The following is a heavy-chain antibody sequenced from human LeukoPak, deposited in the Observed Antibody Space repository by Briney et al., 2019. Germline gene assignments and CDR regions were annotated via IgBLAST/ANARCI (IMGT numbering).Heavy chain of an antibody. D-gene: IGHD5-12*01. CDR2: INPSGGST. V-gene: IGHV1-46*01. CDR1: GYTFTSYY. J-gene: IGHJ4*02. CDR3: ARTIVATMECDY. Sequence: APVKVSCKAAGYTFTSYYMHWVRQAPGQGREWMGIINPSGGSTSYAQKFQGRVTMTRDTSTSTVYMELSSLRSEDTAVYYCARTIVATMECDYWGQGTLVTVSS.